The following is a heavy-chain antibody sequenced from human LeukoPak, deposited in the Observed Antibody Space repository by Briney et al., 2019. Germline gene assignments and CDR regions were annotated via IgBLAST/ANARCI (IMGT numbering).Heavy chain of an antibody. J-gene: IGHJ6*03. CDR3: ARAASSSSSFYYYYMDV. V-gene: IGHV5-51*01. Sequence: GESLKISCKGSGYSFTSYWIGWVRQMPGKGLEWMGIIYPGDSDTRYSPSFQGQVTISADKSISTAYLQWSSLKASDTAMSYCARAASSSSSFYYYYMDVWGKGTTVTVSS. D-gene: IGHD6-6*01. CDR2: IYPGDSDT. CDR1: GYSFTSYW.